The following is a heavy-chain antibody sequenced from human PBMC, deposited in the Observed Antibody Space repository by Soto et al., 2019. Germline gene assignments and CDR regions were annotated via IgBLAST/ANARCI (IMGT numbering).Heavy chain of an antibody. Sequence: PGGSLRLSCAASGFTFSSYAMSWVRQAPGKGLEWVPAISGSGGSTYYADSVKGRFTISRDNSKNTLYLQMNSLRAEDTAVYYCAKDRTYYDFWSGFDYWGQGTLVTVSS. V-gene: IGHV3-23*01. CDR1: GFTFSSYA. D-gene: IGHD3-3*01. CDR2: ISGSGGST. CDR3: AKDRTYYDFWSGFDY. J-gene: IGHJ4*02.